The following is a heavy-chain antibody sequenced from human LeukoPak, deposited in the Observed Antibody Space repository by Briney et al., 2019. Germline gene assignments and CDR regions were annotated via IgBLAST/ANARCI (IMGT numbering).Heavy chain of an antibody. D-gene: IGHD2-15*01. CDR1: GFTFSSSA. J-gene: IGHJ4*02. CDR2: ISNNGGYT. V-gene: IGHV3-23*01. Sequence: GGSLRLSCAASGFTFSSSAMSWVRQAPGKGLEWVSAISNNGGYTYYADSVQGRFTISRDNSKSTLCLQMNSLRAEDTAVYYCAKQLGYCSDGSCYSPYWGQGALVTVSS. CDR3: AKQLGYCSDGSCYSPY.